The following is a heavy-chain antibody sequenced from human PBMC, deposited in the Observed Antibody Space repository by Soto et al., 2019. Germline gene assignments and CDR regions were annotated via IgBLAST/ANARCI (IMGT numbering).Heavy chain of an antibody. CDR1: GGSISSSSSY. J-gene: IGHJ4*02. Sequence: PSETLSLTCTVSGGSISSSSSYWGWIRQPPGKGLEWVGIIYYLGNTYYNPYLGSRITISVDTSKNQFSLKLRSVTAADTAVFYCAVLYTYQSRAYHLHYWAPAALLTV. CDR2: IYYLGNT. V-gene: IGHV4-39*01. D-gene: IGHD3-16*01. CDR3: AVLYTYQSRAYHLHY.